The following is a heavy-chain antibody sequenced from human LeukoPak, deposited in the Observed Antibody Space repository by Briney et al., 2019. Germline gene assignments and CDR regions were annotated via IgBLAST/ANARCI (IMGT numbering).Heavy chain of an antibody. CDR2: ISSSGSTI. D-gene: IGHD6-19*01. V-gene: IGHV3-48*03. Sequence: GGSLRLSCAASGFTFSSYEMNWVRQAPGKGLEWVSYISSSGSTIYYADSVKGRFTISRDNAKNSLHLQMNSLRAEDTAVYYCARLAVAGYYFDYWGQGTLVTVSS. CDR3: ARLAVAGYYFDY. CDR1: GFTFSSYE. J-gene: IGHJ4*02.